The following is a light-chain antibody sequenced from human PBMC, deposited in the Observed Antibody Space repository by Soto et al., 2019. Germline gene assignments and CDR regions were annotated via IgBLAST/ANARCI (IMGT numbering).Light chain of an antibody. J-gene: IGKJ2*01. CDR1: QSVSSN. V-gene: IGKV3-11*01. Sequence: EIVLTQSPATLSLSPGERATLSCRASQSVSSNLAWYQQKPGQAPRLLIYDASNRATGIPARFSGSGSGTDFTLTISSLEHEDFAVYYCQQRSNWPPMYTFGQGTKLEIK. CDR2: DAS. CDR3: QQRSNWPPMYT.